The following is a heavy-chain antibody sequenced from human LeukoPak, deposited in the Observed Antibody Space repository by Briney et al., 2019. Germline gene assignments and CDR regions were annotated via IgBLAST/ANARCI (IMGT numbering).Heavy chain of an antibody. D-gene: IGHD6-19*01. V-gene: IGHV4-39*07. CDR1: GGSISSSSYY. CDR3: ARDGIAVAQRYFDY. CDR2: IYHSGST. J-gene: IGHJ4*02. Sequence: SETLSLTCTVSGGSISSSSYYWGWIRQPPGKGLEWIGSIYHSGSTYYNPSLKSRVTISVDTSKNQFSLKLSSVTAADTAVYYCARDGIAVAQRYFDYWGQGTLVTVSS.